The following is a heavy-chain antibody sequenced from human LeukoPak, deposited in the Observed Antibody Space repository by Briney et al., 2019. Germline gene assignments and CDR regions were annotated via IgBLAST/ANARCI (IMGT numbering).Heavy chain of an antibody. CDR1: GYTFTGHY. V-gene: IGHV1-2*02. J-gene: IGHJ3*02. CDR2: ISPNSGDT. Sequence: GASVKVSCKASGYTFTGHYMQWVRQAPGQGLEWMGWISPNSGDTLHAQKFPGRVTMARDTSINTAYMELSNLRSDDTAVYYCARARQGAGTYAFDIWGQGTMVTVSS. CDR3: ARARQGAGTYAFDI. D-gene: IGHD6-13*01.